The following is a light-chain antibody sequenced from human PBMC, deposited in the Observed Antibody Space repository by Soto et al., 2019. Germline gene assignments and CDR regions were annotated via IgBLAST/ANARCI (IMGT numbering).Light chain of an antibody. CDR1: SSNIGAGYD. V-gene: IGLV1-40*01. Sequence: QSVLTQPPSVSGAPGQRVTISCTGSSSNIGAGYDVHWYQQLPGTAPKLLIYGNSNRPSGVPDRFSGSKSGTSASLAITGLQAEDEADSYCQSYDSSLSGRVFGTGTKVTVL. CDR3: QSYDSSLSGRV. J-gene: IGLJ1*01. CDR2: GNS.